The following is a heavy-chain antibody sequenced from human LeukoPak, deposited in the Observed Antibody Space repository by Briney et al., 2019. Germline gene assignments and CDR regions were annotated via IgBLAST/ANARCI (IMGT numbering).Heavy chain of an antibody. Sequence: SETLSLTCTVSGGSISSYYWSWIRQPPGKGLEWIGYIYYSGSANYNPSLKSRVTISVDTSKNQFSLKLSSVTAADTAVYYCATWVGARFDYWGQGTLVTVSS. D-gene: IGHD1-26*01. CDR2: IYYSGSA. V-gene: IGHV4-59*01. CDR3: ATWVGARFDY. J-gene: IGHJ4*02. CDR1: GGSISSYY.